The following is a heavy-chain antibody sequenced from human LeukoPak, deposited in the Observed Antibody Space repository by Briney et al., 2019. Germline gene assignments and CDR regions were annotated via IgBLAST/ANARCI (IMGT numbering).Heavy chain of an antibody. CDR2: ISSSSSYI. D-gene: IGHD4-17*01. CDR1: GFTFSSYS. J-gene: IGHJ4*02. V-gene: IGHV3-21*01. Sequence: PGGSLRLSCAASGFTFSSYSMNWVRQAPGKGLEWVSSISSSSSYIYYADSVKGRFTISRDNSKNTLYLQMNSLRAEGTAVYYCAKDRRYGDYFDYWGQGTLVTVSS. CDR3: AKDRRYGDYFDY.